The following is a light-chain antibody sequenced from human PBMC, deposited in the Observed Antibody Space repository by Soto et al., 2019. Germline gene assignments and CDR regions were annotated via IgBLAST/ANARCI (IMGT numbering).Light chain of an antibody. J-gene: IGKJ5*01. Sequence: DIPMTQSPSSLSASVGDRITITCRASQDISNYLAWYQQKPGKVPKLLIYSASTLQSGVPSRFSGSGSGTDFTLTISRLQPEDVATYFCQTYNSALTFGQAKRLEIK. V-gene: IGKV1-27*01. CDR2: SAS. CDR1: QDISNY. CDR3: QTYNSALT.